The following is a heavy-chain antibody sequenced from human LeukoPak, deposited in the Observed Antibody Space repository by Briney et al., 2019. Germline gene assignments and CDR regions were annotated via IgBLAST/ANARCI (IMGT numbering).Heavy chain of an antibody. CDR2: IYYSGST. CDR1: GGSISSYY. CDR3: ARRGHIWFGEPNYGMDV. Sequence: SETLSLTCTVSGGSISSYYWSWIRQPPGKGLEWIGYIYYSGSTNYNPSLKSRVTISVDTSKNQFSLKLSSVTAADTAVYYCARRGHIWFGEPNYGMDVWGQGTTVTVSS. V-gene: IGHV4-59*12. D-gene: IGHD3-10*01. J-gene: IGHJ6*02.